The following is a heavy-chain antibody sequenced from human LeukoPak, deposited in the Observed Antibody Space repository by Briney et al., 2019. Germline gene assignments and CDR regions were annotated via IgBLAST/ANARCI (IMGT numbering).Heavy chain of an antibody. D-gene: IGHD6-13*01. CDR3: ARGRYSSDY. CDR2: IYYSGTT. J-gene: IGHJ4*02. Sequence: SETLSLTCSVSGGSISGSSYYWGWIRQPPGKGLEWIGCIYYSGTTYYNPSLKSRITISVDTSKNQFSLKLTSVTAADTAVYYCARGRYSSDYWGQGTLVTVSS. V-gene: IGHV4-39*07. CDR1: GGSISGSSYY.